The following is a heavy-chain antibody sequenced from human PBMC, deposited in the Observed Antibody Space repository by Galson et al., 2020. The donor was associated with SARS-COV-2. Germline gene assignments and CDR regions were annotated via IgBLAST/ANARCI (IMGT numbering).Heavy chain of an antibody. CDR1: GGSISSYY. V-gene: IGHV4-59*01. CDR2: IYYSGST. J-gene: IGHJ6*03. D-gene: IGHD2-21*02. CDR3: ARVRGDCDGDCYSGDDYYYLGV. Sequence: SETLSLTCTVSGGSISSYYWSWIRQPPGKGLEWIGYIYYSGSTNYNPSLKSRVTISVDTSKNQFSLKLSAVTAADTAVYYCARVRGDCDGDCYSGDDYYYLGVWGKGTTVTVSS.